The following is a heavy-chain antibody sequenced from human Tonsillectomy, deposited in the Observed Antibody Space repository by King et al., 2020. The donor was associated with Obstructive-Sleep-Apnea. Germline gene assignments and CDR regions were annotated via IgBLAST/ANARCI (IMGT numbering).Heavy chain of an antibody. Sequence: TLKESGPVLVKSTETLTLTCTVSGFSLSSGRGGVSWIRQPPGKALEWLAHIFSNDEEFYNTSLNSRLTIFKDTSKSQVVFTLTNVDPVDTATYYCARVRYYYDSTGYYSYYFDSWDQGTLVTVSS. D-gene: IGHD3-22*01. CDR2: IFSNDEE. CDR1: GFSLSSGRGG. V-gene: IGHV2-26*01. CDR3: ARVRYYYDSTGYYSYYFDS. J-gene: IGHJ4*02.